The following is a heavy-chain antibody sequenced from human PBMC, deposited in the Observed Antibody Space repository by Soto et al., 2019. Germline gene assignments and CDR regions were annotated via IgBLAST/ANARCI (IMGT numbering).Heavy chain of an antibody. J-gene: IGHJ6*02. V-gene: IGHV1-18*01. CDR2: ISAYNGNT. D-gene: IGHD6-19*01. CDR1: GYTFTSYG. Sequence: ASVKVSCQASGYTFTSYGISWVRQAPGQGLEWMGWISAYNGNTNYAQKLQGRVTMTTDTSTSTAYMELRSLRSDDTAVYYCARDRSGWRYYYYGMDVWGQGTTVTVSS. CDR3: ARDRSGWRYYYYGMDV.